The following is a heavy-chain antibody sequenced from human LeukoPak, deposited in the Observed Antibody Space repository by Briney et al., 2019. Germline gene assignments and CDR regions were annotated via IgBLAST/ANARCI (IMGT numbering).Heavy chain of an antibody. CDR3: ARDGRGSSSWNAFDI. V-gene: IGHV1-18*01. Sequence: EASVKVSCKASGYTFTSYGISWVRQAPGQGLEWMGWISAYNGNTNYAQKLQGRVTMTTDTSTSTAYMELRSLRSDDTAVYYCARDGRGSSSWNAFDIWGQGTMVTVSS. D-gene: IGHD6-13*01. J-gene: IGHJ3*02. CDR1: GYTFTSYG. CDR2: ISAYNGNT.